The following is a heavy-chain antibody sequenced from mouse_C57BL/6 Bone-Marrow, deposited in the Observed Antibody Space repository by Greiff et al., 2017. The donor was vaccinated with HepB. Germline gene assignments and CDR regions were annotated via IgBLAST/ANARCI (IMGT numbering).Heavy chain of an antibody. Sequence: VKLVESEGGLVQPGSSMKLSCTASGFTFSDYYMAWVRQVPEKGLEWVANINYDGSSTYYLDSLKSRFIISRDNAKNILYLQMSSLKSEDTATYYCARVEYYFDYWGQGTTLTVSS. CDR2: INYDGSST. CDR1: GFTFSDYY. CDR3: ARVEYYFDY. V-gene: IGHV5-16*01. J-gene: IGHJ2*01.